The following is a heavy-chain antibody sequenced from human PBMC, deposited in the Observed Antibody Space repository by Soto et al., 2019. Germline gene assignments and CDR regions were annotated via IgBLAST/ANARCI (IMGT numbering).Heavy chain of an antibody. CDR1: GDSVSSNSAA. CDR2: TYYRSKWYN. CDR3: ARAALGYCSGGSCYSLYYYYYYYMDV. Sequence: SQTLSLTCAISGDSVSSNSAAWNWIRQSPSRGLEWLGRTYYRSKWYNDYAVSVKSRITINPDTSKNQFSLQLNSVTPEDTAVYYCARAALGYCSGGSCYSLYYYYYYYMDVWGKGTTVTVSS. D-gene: IGHD2-15*01. V-gene: IGHV6-1*01. J-gene: IGHJ6*03.